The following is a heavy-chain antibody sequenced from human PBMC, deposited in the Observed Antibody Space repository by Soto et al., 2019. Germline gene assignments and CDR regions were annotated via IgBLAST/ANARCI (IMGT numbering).Heavy chain of an antibody. D-gene: IGHD1-20*01. CDR2: ITSSSSYI. CDR3: ARGDNTDYYGMDV. CDR1: GFTFSSYS. V-gene: IGHV3-21*01. Sequence: PGGSLRLSCAASGFTFSSYSMNWVRQAPGKGLEWVSSITSSSSYIYYADSVKGRFTISRDNAKNSLYLQMNSLRAEDTAVYYCARGDNTDYYGMDVWRQRTTVTVSS. J-gene: IGHJ6*02.